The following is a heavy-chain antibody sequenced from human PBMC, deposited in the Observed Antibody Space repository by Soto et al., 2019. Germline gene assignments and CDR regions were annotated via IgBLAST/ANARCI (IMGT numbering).Heavy chain of an antibody. CDR1: GGSFSGYY. Sequence: PSETLSLTCAVYGGSFSGYYWSWIRQPPGKGLEWIGEVTHSGSTNYNPSLKSRVTISVDTSKNQFSLKPSSVTAADTAVYYCARGSSGLVIIRFDPWGQGTLVTVSS. CDR3: ARGSSGLVIIRFDP. J-gene: IGHJ5*02. D-gene: IGHD3-9*01. V-gene: IGHV4-34*01. CDR2: VTHSGST.